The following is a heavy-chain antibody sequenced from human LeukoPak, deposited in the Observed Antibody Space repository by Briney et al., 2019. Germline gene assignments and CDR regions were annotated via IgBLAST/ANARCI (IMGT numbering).Heavy chain of an antibody. V-gene: IGHV3-30*04. CDR3: ARGTTGYSSSWHNFDY. D-gene: IGHD6-13*01. CDR1: GFTFSSYA. CDR2: ISYDGSNK. Sequence: PGGSLRLSCAASGFTFSSYAMHWVRQAPGKGLEWVAVISYDGSNKYYADSVRGRFTISRDNSKNTLYLQMNSLRAEDTAVYYCARGTTGYSSSWHNFDYWGQGTLVTVSS. J-gene: IGHJ4*02.